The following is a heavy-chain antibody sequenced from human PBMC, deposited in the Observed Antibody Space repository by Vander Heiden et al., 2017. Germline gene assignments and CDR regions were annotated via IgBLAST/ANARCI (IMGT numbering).Heavy chain of an antibody. CDR2: IGGIGGST. D-gene: IGHD3-16*01. Sequence: EVQLLESGGGLVQPGGSLRLSCAASGFTFSSYAMSWVRQAPGKGLEWVSAIGGIGGSTYYADSVKGRFTISRDNSKNTLYLQMNSLRAEDTAVYYCANHGGMINPFDYWGQGTLVTVSS. V-gene: IGHV3-23*01. J-gene: IGHJ4*02. CDR1: GFTFSSYA. CDR3: ANHGGMINPFDY.